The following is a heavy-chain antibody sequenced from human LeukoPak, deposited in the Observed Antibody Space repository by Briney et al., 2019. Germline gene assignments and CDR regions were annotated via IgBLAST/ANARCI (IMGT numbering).Heavy chain of an antibody. V-gene: IGHV3-23*01. CDR1: GFTFSNYG. D-gene: IGHD3-10*01. CDR3: AKDSLGLWSPGGWFDY. Sequence: QPGGTLRLSCAASGFTFSNYGMSWVRQAPGKGLEWVSIISVSGDSTYYADSVKGRFTISRDNSKNTLYLQMNSLRAEDTAVYYCAKDSLGLWSPGGWFDYWGQGTLVTVSS. J-gene: IGHJ4*02. CDR2: ISVSGDST.